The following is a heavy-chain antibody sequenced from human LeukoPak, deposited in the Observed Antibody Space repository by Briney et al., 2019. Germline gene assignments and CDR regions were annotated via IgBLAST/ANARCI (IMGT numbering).Heavy chain of an antibody. CDR1: GFTFSSYW. V-gene: IGHV3-7*01. J-gene: IGHJ4*02. Sequence: GGSLRLSCAASGFTFSSYWMSWVRQAPGKGLEWVANIKQDGSEKYYVDSVKGRFTISRDNAENSLYLQMNSLRAEDTAVYYCARRNRYCSGGNCPNYFDYWGQGILVTVSS. CDR2: IKQDGSEK. CDR3: ARRNRYCSGGNCPNYFDY. D-gene: IGHD2-15*01.